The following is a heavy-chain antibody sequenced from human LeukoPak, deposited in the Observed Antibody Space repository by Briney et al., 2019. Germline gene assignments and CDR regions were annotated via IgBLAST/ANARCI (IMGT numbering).Heavy chain of an antibody. CDR2: ISYDGSNK. CDR3: ARDLRDSGWNLDN. CDR1: GFTFGSYA. V-gene: IGHV3-30-3*01. J-gene: IGHJ4*02. Sequence: GRSLRLSCVASGFTFGSYAMHWVRQAPGKGLEWVALISYDGSNKDYAVSVKGRFTISRDNSKNTLYLQMNSLRGEDTAVYYCARDLRDSGWNLDNWGQGTQVTVPS. D-gene: IGHD6-19*01.